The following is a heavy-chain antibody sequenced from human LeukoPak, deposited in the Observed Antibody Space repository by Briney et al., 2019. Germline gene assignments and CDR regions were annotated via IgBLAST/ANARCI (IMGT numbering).Heavy chain of an antibody. J-gene: IGHJ4*02. CDR3: ARYYYDSSGYYYFDY. Sequence: ASVKVSCKASGYPFTAYYIHWVRQAPGQGLEWMGWLNPHSGGTNYAQKFQGRVTMTRDTSISTAYMELSRLRSDDTAVYYCARYYYDSSGYYYFDYWGQGTLVTVSS. CDR2: LNPHSGGT. V-gene: IGHV1-2*02. CDR1: GYPFTAYY. D-gene: IGHD3-22*01.